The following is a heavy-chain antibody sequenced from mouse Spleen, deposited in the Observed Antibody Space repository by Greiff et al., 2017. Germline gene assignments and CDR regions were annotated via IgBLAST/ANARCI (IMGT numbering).Heavy chain of an antibody. CDR1: GYAFSSSW. D-gene: IGHD1-1*01. Sequence: QVQLQQSGPELVKPGASVKISCKASGYAFSSSWMNWVKQRPGQGLEWIGRIYPGDGDTNYNGKFKGKATLTADKSSSTAYMQLSSLTSVDSAVYFCARDQDYGSSYDFDVWGAGTTVTVSS. V-gene: IGHV1-82*01. J-gene: IGHJ1*01. CDR2: IYPGDGDT. CDR3: ARDQDYGSSYDFDV.